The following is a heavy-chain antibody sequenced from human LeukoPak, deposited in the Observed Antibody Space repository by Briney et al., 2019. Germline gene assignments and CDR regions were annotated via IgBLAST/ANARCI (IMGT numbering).Heavy chain of an antibody. J-gene: IGHJ4*02. CDR3: ARIGSGYYIDY. Sequence: ASVKVSCKASGGTFSSYAISWVRPAPGQGLEWMGRIIPILGIANYAQKFQGRVTITADKSTSTAYMELSSLRSEDTAVYYCARIGSGYYIDYWGQGTLVTVSS. CDR2: IIPILGIA. D-gene: IGHD3-22*01. V-gene: IGHV1-69*04. CDR1: GGTFSSYA.